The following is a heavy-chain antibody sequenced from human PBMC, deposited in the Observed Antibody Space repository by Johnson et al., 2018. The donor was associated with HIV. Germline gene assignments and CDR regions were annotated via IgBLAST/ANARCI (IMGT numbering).Heavy chain of an antibody. CDR3: ATWKAYAYDSGRACDSFDI. J-gene: IGHJ3*02. D-gene: IGHD1-1*01. Sequence: MLLVESGGGLVQPGGSLRLSCAASGFTFSIYAMHWVRQAPGKGLEYVSAISSNGGSTYYANSVKGRFTISRDNYKNTLYLQMNSLRSEDTAVYYCATWKAYAYDSGRACDSFDIWGQGTMVTVSS. CDR1: GFTFSIYA. CDR2: ISSNGGST. V-gene: IGHV3-64*01.